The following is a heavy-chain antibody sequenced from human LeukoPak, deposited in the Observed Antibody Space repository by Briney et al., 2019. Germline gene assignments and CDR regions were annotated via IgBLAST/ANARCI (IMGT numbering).Heavy chain of an antibody. J-gene: IGHJ4*02. Sequence: PSETLSLTCSVSGASISGGTYYWGWIRQPPGKGLEWIGSIYYTGSTYDNPSLKSRVTISVDTSKSQFPLKLSSVTAADTAVYYCARRGGSGRAFDYWGQGTLVTVSS. V-gene: IGHV4-39*01. CDR2: IYYTGST. CDR1: GASISGGTYY. D-gene: IGHD1-26*01. CDR3: ARRGGSGRAFDY.